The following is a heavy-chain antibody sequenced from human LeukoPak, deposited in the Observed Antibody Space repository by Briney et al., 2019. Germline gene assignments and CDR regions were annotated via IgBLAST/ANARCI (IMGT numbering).Heavy chain of an antibody. J-gene: IGHJ4*02. D-gene: IGHD1-1*01. CDR3: ARETGTASFDH. CDR2: IYYSGST. CDR1: GGSISSSSYY. V-gene: IGHV4-39*02. Sequence: PSETLSLTCTVSGGSISSSSYYWGWIRQPPGKGLEWIGSIYYSGSTYYNPSLKSRVTISVDTSKNQFSLKLSSVTAADTAVYYCARETGTASFDHWGQGTLVTVSS.